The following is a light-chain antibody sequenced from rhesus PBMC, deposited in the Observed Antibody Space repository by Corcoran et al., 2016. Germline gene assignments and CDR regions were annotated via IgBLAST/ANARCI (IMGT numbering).Light chain of an antibody. CDR2: YAS. CDR3: QHGYDTPYS. Sequence: DIHMTQSPSSLSASVGDTVTITCRASQGIRNNFAWYQQKPGKVPNLLIYYASTLQSGVPSRFSGSGSGTDFTRTISSLQPEDFAPYYCQHGYDTPYSFGRGTKVEIK. CDR1: QGIRNN. V-gene: IGKV1S15*01. J-gene: IGKJ2*01.